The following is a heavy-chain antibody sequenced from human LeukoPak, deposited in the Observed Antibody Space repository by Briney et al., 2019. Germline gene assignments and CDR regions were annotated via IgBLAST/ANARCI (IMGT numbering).Heavy chain of an antibody. CDR1: GFSVSSNY. V-gene: IGHV3-33*08. D-gene: IGHD2-15*01. CDR2: IWYDGSNK. J-gene: IGHJ5*02. Sequence: GGSLRLSCAASGFSVSSNYMSWVRQAPGKGLEWVAVIWYDGSNKYYADSVKGRFTISRDNSKNTLYLQMNSLRAEDTAVYYCARVGVVAATGNNWFDPWGQGTLVTVSS. CDR3: ARVGVVAATGNNWFDP.